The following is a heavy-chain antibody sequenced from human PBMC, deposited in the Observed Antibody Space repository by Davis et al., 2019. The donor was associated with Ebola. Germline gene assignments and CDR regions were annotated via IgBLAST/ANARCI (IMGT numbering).Heavy chain of an antibody. CDR2: IYYSGST. CDR1: GCSVSSGSYY. V-gene: IGHV4-61*01. J-gene: IGHJ4*02. CDR3: ARVPLIYYDRSGYYWDY. Sequence: ESLKISCTVSGCSVSSGSYYWSWIRQPPGKGLEWIWYIYYSGSTNYNPSLKSRVTISVDTSKNQFSLKLSSVTAADTAVYYCARVPLIYYDRSGYYWDYWGQGTLVTVSS. D-gene: IGHD3-22*01.